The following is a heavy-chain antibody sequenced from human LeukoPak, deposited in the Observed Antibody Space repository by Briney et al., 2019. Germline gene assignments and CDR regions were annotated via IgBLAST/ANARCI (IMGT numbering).Heavy chain of an antibody. V-gene: IGHV3-74*01. Sequence: GGSLRLSCAAPGFSFSSYWMHWVRQARGKGLVWVSRINSDGSSTSYADSVKGRFTISRDNAKNTLYLQMNSLRAEDTAVYYCARGYGSGSSHIDYWGQGTLVTVSS. J-gene: IGHJ4*02. CDR2: INSDGSST. CDR3: ARGYGSGSSHIDY. D-gene: IGHD3-10*01. CDR1: GFSFSSYW.